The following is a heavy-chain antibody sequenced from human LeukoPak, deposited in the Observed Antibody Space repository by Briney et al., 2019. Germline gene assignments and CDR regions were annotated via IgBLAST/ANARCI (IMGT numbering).Heavy chain of an antibody. CDR1: GGSISSGGYY. Sequence: SQTLSLTCTVSGGSISSGGYYWSWIRQPPGKGLEWIGYIYHSGSTYYNPSLKSRVTISVDRSKNQFSLKLSSVTAADTAVYYCARGRELQSGWFDPWGQGTLVTVSS. CDR3: ARGRELQSGWFDP. V-gene: IGHV4-30-2*01. J-gene: IGHJ5*02. CDR2: IYHSGST. D-gene: IGHD1-26*01.